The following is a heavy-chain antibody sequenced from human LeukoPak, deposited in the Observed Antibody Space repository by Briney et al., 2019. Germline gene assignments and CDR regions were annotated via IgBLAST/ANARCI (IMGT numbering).Heavy chain of an antibody. CDR1: GFTFSSYS. CDR3: ARDAPHYYDSSGHVNDAFDI. Sequence: PGGSLRLSCAASGFTFSSYSMNWVRQAPGKGLEWVSSISSSSSYIYYADSVKGRLTISRDNAKNSLYLQMNSLRAEDTAVYYCARDAPHYYDSSGHVNDAFDIWGQGTMVTVSS. V-gene: IGHV3-21*01. CDR2: ISSSSSYI. D-gene: IGHD3-22*01. J-gene: IGHJ3*02.